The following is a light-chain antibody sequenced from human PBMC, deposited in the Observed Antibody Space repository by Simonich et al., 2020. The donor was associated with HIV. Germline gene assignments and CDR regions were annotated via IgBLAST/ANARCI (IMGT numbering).Light chain of an antibody. CDR3: QQYYNTPH. Sequence: DIVMTQSPDSLAVSLGERATINCKSSQSVLYSSNNKNYLAWYQQKPGQPPKLPIYWATTRKSGVPDRFSGSGSGTDFTLTISSLQAEDVAVYYCQQYYNTPHFGQGTKLEIK. CDR2: WAT. V-gene: IGKV4-1*01. J-gene: IGKJ2*01. CDR1: QSVLYSSNNKNY.